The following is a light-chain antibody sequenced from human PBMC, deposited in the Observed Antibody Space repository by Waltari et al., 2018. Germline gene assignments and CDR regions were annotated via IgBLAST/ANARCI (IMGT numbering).Light chain of an antibody. Sequence: QSALTQPPSASGSPGQSATISCTGTSSDVGGYNYVSWYQHHPGKAPKLILYEVSKRPSGVPARFSGSKSGNTAALTVSGLQAEDEADYYCSSYAGSNNHVVFGGGTKLTVL. CDR3: SSYAGSNNHVV. V-gene: IGLV2-8*01. J-gene: IGLJ2*01. CDR1: SSDVGGYNY. CDR2: EVS.